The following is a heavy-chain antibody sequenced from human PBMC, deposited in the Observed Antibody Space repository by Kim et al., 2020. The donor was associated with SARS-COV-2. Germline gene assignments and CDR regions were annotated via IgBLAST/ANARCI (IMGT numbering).Heavy chain of an antibody. CDR2: IYSGGSST. CDR3: AKERGYGDYGPYYYGMDV. CDR1: GFTFSSYA. J-gene: IGHJ6*02. D-gene: IGHD4-17*01. V-gene: IGHV3-23*03. Sequence: GGSLRLSCAASGFTFSSYAMSWVRQAPGKGLEWVSVIYSGGSSTYYADSVKGRFTISRDNSKNTLYLQMNSLRAEDTAVYYCAKERGYGDYGPYYYGMDVWGQGTTVTVSS.